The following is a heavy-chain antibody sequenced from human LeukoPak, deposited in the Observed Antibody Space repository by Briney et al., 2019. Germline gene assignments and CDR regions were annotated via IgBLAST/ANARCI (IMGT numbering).Heavy chain of an antibody. D-gene: IGHD2-15*01. CDR1: GGSISSYC. CDR3: ARVVVPYYYYYYMDV. CDR2: IYYSGST. V-gene: IGHV4-59*01. Sequence: SETLSLTWTVSGGSISSYCWSWIPHPPGKGLEWIGYIYYSGSTNYNPSLKSRVTISVDTSKTQFSLQLSSVTAADTAVYYCARVVVPYYYYYYMDVWGKGTTVTVSS. J-gene: IGHJ6*03.